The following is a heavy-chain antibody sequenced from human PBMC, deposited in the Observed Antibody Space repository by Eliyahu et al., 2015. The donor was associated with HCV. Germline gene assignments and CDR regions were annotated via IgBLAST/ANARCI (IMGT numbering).Heavy chain of an antibody. CDR1: GFXFDDXA. V-gene: IGHV3-43*02. CDR3: AKDTALESYYDSSGPDYYYYYGMDV. CDR2: ISGDGGST. D-gene: IGHD3-22*01. J-gene: IGHJ6*02. Sequence: EVQLVESGGGVVQPGGSLRLSCAASGFXFDDXAXHWVRXAPGKGLEGVSLISGDGGSTYYADSVKGRFTISRDNSKNSLYLQMNSLRTEDTALYYCAKDTALESYYDSSGPDYYYYYGMDVWGQGTTVTVSS.